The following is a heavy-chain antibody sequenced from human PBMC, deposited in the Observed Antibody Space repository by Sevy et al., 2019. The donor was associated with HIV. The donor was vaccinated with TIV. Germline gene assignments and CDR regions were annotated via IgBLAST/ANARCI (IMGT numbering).Heavy chain of an antibody. CDR2: ISGNGGST. CDR1: GFTFPNYA. CDR3: AKGVQGPTPLEFDY. D-gene: IGHD6-6*01. V-gene: IGHV3-23*01. Sequence: GGSLRLSCAGSGFTFPNYAMSWVRQAPGKGLEWVPAISGNGGSTYHAGTVKGRFTISRDNSKNTVYLQMNSLRGDDTAGDYCAKGVQGPTPLEFDYWGQGTLVTVSS. J-gene: IGHJ4*02.